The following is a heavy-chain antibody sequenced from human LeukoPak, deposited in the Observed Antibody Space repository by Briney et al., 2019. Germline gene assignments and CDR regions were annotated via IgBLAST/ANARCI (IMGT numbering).Heavy chain of an antibody. CDR3: ARALEYSSSAPGYYYYMDV. Sequence: PSETLSLTCTVSGGSISSSSYYWGWIRQPPGKGLEWIGSIYYSGSTYYNPSLKSRVTISVDTSKNQFSLKLSSVTAADTAVYYCARALEYSSSAPGYYYYMDVWGKGTTVTVSS. V-gene: IGHV4-39*07. CDR1: GGSISSSSYY. J-gene: IGHJ6*03. D-gene: IGHD6-6*01. CDR2: IYYSGST.